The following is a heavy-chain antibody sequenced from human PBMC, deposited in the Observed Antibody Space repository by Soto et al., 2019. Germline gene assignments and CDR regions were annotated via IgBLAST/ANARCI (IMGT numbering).Heavy chain of an antibody. D-gene: IGHD1-1*01. V-gene: IGHV3-9*01. Sequence: EVQLVESGGGLVQPGRSLRLSCAASGFTFDDYAMHWVRQAPGKGLEWVSGISWNSGSIGYADSVKGRFTISRDNAKNSLFLQLNSLRAEDTAWYYCAKALRATTGTNPFGYWGHRALVTVSS. J-gene: IGHJ4*01. CDR3: AKALRATTGTNPFGY. CDR2: ISWNSGSI. CDR1: GFTFDDYA.